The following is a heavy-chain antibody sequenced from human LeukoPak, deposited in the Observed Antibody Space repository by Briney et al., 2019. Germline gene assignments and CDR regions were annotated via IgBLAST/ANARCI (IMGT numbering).Heavy chain of an antibody. V-gene: IGHV1-2*06. J-gene: IGHJ4*02. Sequence: ASVKVSCKASGYTFTGYYMHWVRQAPGQGLEWMGRINPNSGGTNYAQKFQGRVTMTRDTSTSTAYMELGRLRSDDTAVYYCARGPIVVVFDYWGQGTLVTVSS. CDR3: ARGPIVVVFDY. CDR1: GYTFTGYY. D-gene: IGHD3-22*01. CDR2: INPNSGGT.